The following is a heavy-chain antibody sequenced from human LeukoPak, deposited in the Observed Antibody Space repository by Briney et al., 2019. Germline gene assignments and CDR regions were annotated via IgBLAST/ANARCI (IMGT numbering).Heavy chain of an antibody. CDR1: GFTFSSHS. CDR3: ARFETRAVAAKDY. J-gene: IGHJ4*02. V-gene: IGHV3-21*01. D-gene: IGHD6-19*01. Sequence: PGGSLRLSCAASGFTFSSHSMNWVRQAPGKGLGWVSSTSSDSTYIYHADSVKGRFTISRDNAKNSLYLQMNSLRAEDTAVYYCARFETRAVAAKDYWGQGTLVTVSS. CDR2: TSSDSTYI.